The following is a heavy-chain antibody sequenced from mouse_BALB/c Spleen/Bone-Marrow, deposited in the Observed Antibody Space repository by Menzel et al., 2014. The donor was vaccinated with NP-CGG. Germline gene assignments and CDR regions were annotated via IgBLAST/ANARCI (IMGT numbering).Heavy chain of an antibody. D-gene: IGHD2-4*01. CDR3: ARYDYDDWFAY. J-gene: IGHJ3*01. V-gene: IGHV1-7*01. Sequence: QVQLQQSGAELAKPGASVKMSCKASGYTFXSYWMHWVKQRPGQGLEWIGYINPSTGYTEYNQKFKDKATSTADKSSSTAYMQLSSLISEDSAVYYCARYDYDDWFAYWGQGTLVTVSA. CDR2: INPSTGYT. CDR1: GYTFXSYW.